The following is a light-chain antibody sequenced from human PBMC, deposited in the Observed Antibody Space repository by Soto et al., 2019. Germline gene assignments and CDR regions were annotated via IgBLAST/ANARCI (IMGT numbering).Light chain of an antibody. V-gene: IGKV1-39*01. CDR2: AAS. CDR1: QSISSY. CDR3: QQGYSNPWT. J-gene: IGKJ1*01. Sequence: DIQMTQSPSSLSASVGDRVTITCRASQSISSYLNWYQQKPGKAPKPLIYAASSLQSGVPSRFSGSGSGTDFTLTINSLQPEDFATYYCQQGYSNPWTFGQGTKVDI.